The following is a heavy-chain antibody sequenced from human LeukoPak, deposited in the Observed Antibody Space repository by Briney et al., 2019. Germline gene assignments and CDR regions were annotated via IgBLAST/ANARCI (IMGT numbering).Heavy chain of an antibody. J-gene: IGHJ4*02. CDR2: IYYSGST. V-gene: IGHV4-39*07. CDR1: GGSISSGSYY. CDR3: ARGGGYDFGDY. Sequence: SETLSLTCTVSGGSISSGSYYWGWIRQPPGKGLEWIGSIYYSGSTYYNPSLKSRVSISVDTFKNQFSLKLSSVTAADTAVYYCARGGGYDFGDYWGQGTLVTVSS. D-gene: IGHD5-12*01.